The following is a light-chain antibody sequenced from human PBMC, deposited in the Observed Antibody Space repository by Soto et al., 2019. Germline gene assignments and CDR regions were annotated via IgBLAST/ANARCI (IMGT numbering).Light chain of an antibody. CDR1: SSDVGGYNY. V-gene: IGLV1-51*01. Sequence: QSALTQPRSVSGSPGQSVTISCTGTSSDVGGYNYVSWYQHLPGTAPKVLIYDNNKRPSGIPDRFSGSKSATSATLDITGLQTGDEADYYCGSWDRSLRGWEFGGGTKLTVL. J-gene: IGLJ3*02. CDR2: DNN. CDR3: GSWDRSLRGWE.